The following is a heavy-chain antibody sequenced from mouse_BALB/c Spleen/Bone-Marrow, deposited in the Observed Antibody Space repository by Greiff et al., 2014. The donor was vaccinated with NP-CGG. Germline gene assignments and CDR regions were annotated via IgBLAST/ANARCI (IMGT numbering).Heavy chain of an antibody. CDR1: GYTFNNYW. D-gene: IGHD1-1*01. V-gene: IGHV1S81*02. Sequence: VQLQQSGAGLVKPGASVKLSCRASGYTFNNYWMHWVKQRPGQGLEWIGEINPTNGRSNYNEKFKRKATLTVDKSSSAAYMQLSSLTSEDSAVYYCARRGEYYGAMDYWGQGTSVTVSS. CDR3: ARRGEYYGAMDY. CDR2: INPTNGRS. J-gene: IGHJ4*01.